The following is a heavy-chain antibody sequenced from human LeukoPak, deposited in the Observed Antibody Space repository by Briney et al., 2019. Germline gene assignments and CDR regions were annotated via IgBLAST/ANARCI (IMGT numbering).Heavy chain of an antibody. CDR1: GDSIISYY. Sequence: PSETPSLTCSVSGDSIISYYWNWLRQSPGKGLEWIGNIHHFGRTEYNSSLRSRVTMFLDSSKNQFSLKLTSVTPTDTAVYYCARGLWTQPGLVPFNYWGQGILVTVSS. CDR2: IHHFGRT. CDR3: ARGLWTQPGLVPFNY. J-gene: IGHJ4*02. D-gene: IGHD5-18*01. V-gene: IGHV4-59*01.